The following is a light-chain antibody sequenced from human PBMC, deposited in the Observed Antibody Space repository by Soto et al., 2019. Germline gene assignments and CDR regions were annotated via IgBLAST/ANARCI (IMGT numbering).Light chain of an antibody. V-gene: IGKV3-20*01. CDR3: HQFGSSPPAFT. CDR1: QSVSTRY. Sequence: ESMLTQSPGTLSLSPGERATLSCRASQSVSTRYLAWYQQKPGQAPRLLIYGASIRATGIPDKFSGSGSGTYFTLTISRLEPEDFAVYYCHQFGSSPPAFTVGQGTKLEI. J-gene: IGKJ2*01. CDR2: GAS.